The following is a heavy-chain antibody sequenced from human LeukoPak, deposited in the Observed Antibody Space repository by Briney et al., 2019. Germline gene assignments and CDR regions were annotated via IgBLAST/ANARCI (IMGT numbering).Heavy chain of an antibody. Sequence: SETLSLTCTVSGASISSTSFHWGWIRQPPGKELEWIETMSYSGSTYYNPSLKSRVTISVDTSKNQLSLKLASVTAADTAVYYCVKQGGGSNNWFDPWGQGTLVTVSS. D-gene: IGHD2-15*01. J-gene: IGHJ5*02. V-gene: IGHV4-39*01. CDR1: GASISSTSFH. CDR3: VKQGGGSNNWFDP. CDR2: MSYSGST.